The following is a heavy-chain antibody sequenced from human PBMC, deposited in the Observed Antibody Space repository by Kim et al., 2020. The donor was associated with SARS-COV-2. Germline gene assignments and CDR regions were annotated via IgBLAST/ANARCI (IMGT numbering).Heavy chain of an antibody. Sequence: SETLSLTCTVSGGSISSSSYYWGWIRQPPGKGLEWIGSIYYSGSTYYNPSLKSRVTISVDTSKNQFSLKLSSVTAADTAVYYCARVVYDRISSFDYWGQGTLVTVSS. V-gene: IGHV4-39*01. CDR1: GGSISSSSYY. D-gene: IGHD3-22*01. CDR3: ARVVYDRISSFDY. CDR2: IYYSGST. J-gene: IGHJ4*02.